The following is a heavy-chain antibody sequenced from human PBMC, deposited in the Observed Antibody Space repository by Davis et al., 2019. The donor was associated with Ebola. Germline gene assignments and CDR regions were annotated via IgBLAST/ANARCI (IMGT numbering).Heavy chain of an antibody. J-gene: IGHJ4*02. V-gene: IGHV3-30*02. CDR1: GFPFSSYG. D-gene: IGHD2/OR15-2a*01. CDR3: VRDHGYFVRPYYFDD. CDR2: IRPDGSDK. Sequence: GESLKISCAASGFPFSSYGFHWVRQAPGKGLEWVAFIRPDGSDKYYADSVKGRFTASRDNSKNTLYLQMNGLRAEDTAVYYCVRDHGYFVRPYYFDDWGQGILVTVSS.